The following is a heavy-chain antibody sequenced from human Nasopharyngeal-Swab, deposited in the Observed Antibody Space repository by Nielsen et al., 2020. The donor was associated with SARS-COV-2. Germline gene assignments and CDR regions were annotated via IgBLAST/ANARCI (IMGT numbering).Heavy chain of an antibody. V-gene: IGHV4-39*07. D-gene: IGHD6-13*01. CDR3: ARGGIAAAGDYFDS. Sequence: SETLSLTCTVSGGSISSSSYYWGWIRQPPGKGLEWIGSIFYSGSTYYNPSLKSRVTISVDTSKNQFSLKMSSVTAADTAVYCCARGGIAAAGDYFDSWGQGTLVTVSS. CDR1: GGSISSSSYY. J-gene: IGHJ4*02. CDR2: IFYSGST.